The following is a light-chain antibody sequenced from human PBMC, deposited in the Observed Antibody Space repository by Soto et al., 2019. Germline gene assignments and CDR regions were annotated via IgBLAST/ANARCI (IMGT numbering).Light chain of an antibody. Sequence: QSVLTQPPSVSGAPGQRVTISCTGSSSNIGAGYEVPWYQQLPGTAPKLLIYADNNRPSGVPDRFSGSKSGTSASLAITGLQAEDETDYFCQSYDSRLSGYVFGGGTKVTVL. CDR2: ADN. J-gene: IGLJ3*02. CDR1: SSNIGAGYE. V-gene: IGLV1-40*01. CDR3: QSYDSRLSGYV.